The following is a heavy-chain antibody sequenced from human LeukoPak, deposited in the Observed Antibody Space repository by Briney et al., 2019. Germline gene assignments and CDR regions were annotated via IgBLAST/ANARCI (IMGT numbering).Heavy chain of an antibody. Sequence: SETLSLTFTVSGGSISSSSYYWGWSRQPPGKGLVWSGSIYYSGSTYYNPSLKSRVTISVDTSKNQFSLKLSSVTAADTAVYYCATSSPWYVIAGPRYYYGMDVWGQGTTVTVSS. V-gene: IGHV4-39*07. CDR2: IYYSGST. CDR1: GGSISSSSYY. CDR3: ATSSPWYVIAGPRYYYGMDV. D-gene: IGHD6-13*01. J-gene: IGHJ6*02.